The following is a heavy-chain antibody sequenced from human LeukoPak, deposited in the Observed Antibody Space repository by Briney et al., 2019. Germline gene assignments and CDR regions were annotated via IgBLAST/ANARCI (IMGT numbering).Heavy chain of an antibody. CDR3: SKEPYYYDSSSYEDAFDI. V-gene: IGHV3-30*02. CDR1: GFTFSSYG. J-gene: IGHJ3*02. D-gene: IGHD3-22*01. Sequence: GGSLRLSCAASGFTFSSYGMHWVRQAPGKGLDWVAFVRYDGSNKYYADSVKGRFTISRDNSKNTLYLQMNSLRAEDTAVYYCSKEPYYYDSSSYEDAFDIWGQGTMVTVSS. CDR2: VRYDGSNK.